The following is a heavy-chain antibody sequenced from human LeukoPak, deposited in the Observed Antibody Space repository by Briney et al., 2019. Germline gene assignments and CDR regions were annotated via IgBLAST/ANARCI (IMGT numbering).Heavy chain of an antibody. CDR2: INWNGGST. CDR3: ARLYCSGGSCYLNY. J-gene: IGHJ4*02. CDR1: GFTFDDYG. V-gene: IGHV3-20*04. Sequence: GGSLRLSCAASGFTFDDYGMSWVRQAPGKGLEWVSGINWNGGSTGYADSVKGRFTISRDNAKNSLYLQMNSLRAEDTALYYCARLYCSGGSCYLNYWGQGTLVTVSS. D-gene: IGHD2-15*01.